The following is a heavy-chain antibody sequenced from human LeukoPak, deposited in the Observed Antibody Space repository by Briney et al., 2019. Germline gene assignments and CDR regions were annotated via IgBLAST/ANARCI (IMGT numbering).Heavy chain of an antibody. CDR3: ARTPGIADYGMDV. Sequence: PSETLSLTCAVYGGSFSGYYWSWIRQPPGKGLEWIGEINHSGSTNYNPSLKSRVTISVDTSKTQFSLKLSSVTAADTAVYYCARTPGIADYGMDVWGQGTTVTVSS. CDR1: GGSFSGYY. V-gene: IGHV4-34*01. D-gene: IGHD6-13*01. CDR2: INHSGST. J-gene: IGHJ6*02.